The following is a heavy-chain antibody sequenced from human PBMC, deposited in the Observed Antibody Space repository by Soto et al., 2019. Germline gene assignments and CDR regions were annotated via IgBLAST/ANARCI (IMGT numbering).Heavy chain of an antibody. CDR3: AKNLGGSCYSGLGY. V-gene: IGHV3-23*01. CDR2: ISGSGGST. D-gene: IGHD2-15*01. CDR1: GFTFSSYA. Sequence: PGGSLRLSCAASGFTFSSYAMSWVRQAPGKGLEWVSAISGSGGSTYYADSVKGRFTISRDNSKNTLYLQMNSLRAEDTAVYYCAKNLGGSCYSGLGYWGQGTLVTVSS. J-gene: IGHJ4*02.